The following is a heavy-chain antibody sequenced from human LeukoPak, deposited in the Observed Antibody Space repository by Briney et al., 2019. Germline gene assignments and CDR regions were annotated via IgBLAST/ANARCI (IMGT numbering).Heavy chain of an antibody. D-gene: IGHD1-1*01. Sequence: GGSLRLSCAASGFTFSSYWMHWVRQAPGKGLVWVSRVSTDGNIISYADSVKGRFTISRDNSKNTLYLQMNSLRAEDTAVYYCARVFTTRDYWGQGILVTVSS. V-gene: IGHV3-74*01. CDR2: VSTDGNII. CDR3: ARVFTTRDY. CDR1: GFTFSSYW. J-gene: IGHJ4*02.